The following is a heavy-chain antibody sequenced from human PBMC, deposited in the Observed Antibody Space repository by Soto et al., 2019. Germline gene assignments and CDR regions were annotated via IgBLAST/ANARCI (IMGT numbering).Heavy chain of an antibody. CDR2: IWYDGSNK. Sequence: GGSLRLSCAASGFTFSSYGMHWVRQAPGKGLEWVAVIWYDGSNKYYADSVKGRFTISRDNSKNTLYLQMNSLRAEDTAVYYCARSWAARRAYYMDVWGKGTTVTVSS. V-gene: IGHV3-33*01. D-gene: IGHD6-6*01. CDR1: GFTFSSYG. J-gene: IGHJ6*03. CDR3: ARSWAARRAYYMDV.